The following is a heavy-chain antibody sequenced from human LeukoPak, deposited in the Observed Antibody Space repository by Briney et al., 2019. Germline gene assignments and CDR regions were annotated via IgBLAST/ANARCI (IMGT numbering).Heavy chain of an antibody. CDR1: GFTFSGSA. D-gene: IGHD5-18*01. CDR2: IRSKANSYAT. J-gene: IGHJ3*02. Sequence: PGGSLGLSCAASGFTFSGSAKHWVRQASGKGLEWVGRIRSKANSYATAYAASVKGRFTISRDDSKNTAYLQMNSLKTEDTAVYYCTRPRRGYSYGSRLGAFDIWGQGTMVTVSS. CDR3: TRPRRGYSYGSRLGAFDI. V-gene: IGHV3-73*01.